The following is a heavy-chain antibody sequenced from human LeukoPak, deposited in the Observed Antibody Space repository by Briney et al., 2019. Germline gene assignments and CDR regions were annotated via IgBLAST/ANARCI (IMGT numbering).Heavy chain of an antibody. V-gene: IGHV3-15*01. CDR2: VKSKSDGGTI. Sequence: GGSLRLSCAASGLTFSNVWVSWVRQAPGKWLEWVGRVKSKSDGGTIDYTAPVKGRFTISRDDSKNILYLQMNSLKTEDTAVYYCIKVGAYDYWGPGTQVTVSS. D-gene: IGHD1-26*01. CDR1: GLTFSNVW. J-gene: IGHJ4*02. CDR3: IKVGAYDY.